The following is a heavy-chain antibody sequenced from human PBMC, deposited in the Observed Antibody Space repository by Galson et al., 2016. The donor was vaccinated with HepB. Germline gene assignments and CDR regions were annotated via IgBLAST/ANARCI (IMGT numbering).Heavy chain of an antibody. CDR3: ARRLLVTAAFDI. CDR1: GFTFSNYV. CDR2: ISHDAATT. D-gene: IGHD2-21*02. Sequence: SLRLSCAASGFTFSNYVINWVRQAPGKGLEWVSVISHDAATTYYADSVKGRFTISRDNSKNTVGLRMNSLRAEDTAIYSCARRLLVTAAFDIWGQGTVVSVSS. J-gene: IGHJ3*02. V-gene: IGHV3-23*01.